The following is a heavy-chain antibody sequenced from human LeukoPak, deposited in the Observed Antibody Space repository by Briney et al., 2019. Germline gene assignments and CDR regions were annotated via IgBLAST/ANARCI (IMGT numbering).Heavy chain of an antibody. D-gene: IGHD5-12*01. CDR2: IYSGGST. CDR1: GFTVSSNY. Sequence: GGSLRLSCAASGFTVSSNYMSWVRQAPGKGLEWVSVIYSGGSTYYADSVKGRFTISRDNSKNTLYLQMNSLRAEDTAVYYCAKDAVYSGYDPFDYWGQGTLVTVSS. J-gene: IGHJ4*02. V-gene: IGHV3-66*01. CDR3: AKDAVYSGYDPFDY.